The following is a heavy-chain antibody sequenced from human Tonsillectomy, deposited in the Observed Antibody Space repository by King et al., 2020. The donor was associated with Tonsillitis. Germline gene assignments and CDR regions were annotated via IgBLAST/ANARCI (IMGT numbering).Heavy chain of an antibody. CDR1: GFTFSVSA. Sequence: VQLVESGGGLVQPGGSLKLSCAASGFTFSVSAMHWVRQASGKGLEWVGRIRSKANSYATAYAASVKGRFTISRDDSKNTAYLQMNSLKTEDTAVYYCTRHGYCSSTSCYTNYYYYYGMDVWGQGTTVTVSS. D-gene: IGHD2-2*02. V-gene: IGHV3-73*02. CDR2: IRSKANSYAT. CDR3: TRHGYCSSTSCYTNYYYYYGMDV. J-gene: IGHJ6*02.